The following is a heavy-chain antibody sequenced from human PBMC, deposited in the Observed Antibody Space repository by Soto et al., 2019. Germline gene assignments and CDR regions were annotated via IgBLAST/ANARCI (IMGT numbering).Heavy chain of an antibody. V-gene: IGHV1-69*13. CDR1: GGTFSSYA. CDR3: AALVVIQAPGPYYGMDV. D-gene: IGHD3-22*01. Sequence: GASVKVSCKASGGTFSSYAISWVRQAPGQGLEWMGGIIPIFGTANYAQKFQGRVTITADESTSTAYMELSSLRSEDTAVYYCAALVVIQAPGPYYGMDVWGQGTTVTVSS. J-gene: IGHJ6*02. CDR2: IIPIFGTA.